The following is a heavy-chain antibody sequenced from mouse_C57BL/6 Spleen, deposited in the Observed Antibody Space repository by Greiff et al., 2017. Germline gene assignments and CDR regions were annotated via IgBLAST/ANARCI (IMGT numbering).Heavy chain of an antibody. CDR1: GYTFTSYW. CDR3: AREDSTWFAY. Sequence: QVQLQQPGAELVMPGASVKLSCKASGYTFTSYWMPWVKQRPGQGLEWIGEFDPSDSYPNYNQKFKGKSTLTVDKSSSTAYMQLSSLTSEDSAVYYCAREDSTWFAYWGQGTLVTGSA. CDR2: FDPSDSYP. J-gene: IGHJ3*01. V-gene: IGHV1-69*01.